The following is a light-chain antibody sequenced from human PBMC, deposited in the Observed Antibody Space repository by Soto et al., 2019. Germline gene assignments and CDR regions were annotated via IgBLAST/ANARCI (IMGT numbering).Light chain of an antibody. CDR1: SSNIGASYD. Sequence: QAVVTQPPSVSGAPGQRVTISCTGSSSNIGASYDVNWYQQLPGTAPKLLIYGNTNRPSGVPDRFSGSKSGTSASLAITGLQAVDEADYYCQSYDSSLSGYVFGTGTKLTVL. CDR3: QSYDSSLSGYV. J-gene: IGLJ1*01. CDR2: GNT. V-gene: IGLV1-40*01.